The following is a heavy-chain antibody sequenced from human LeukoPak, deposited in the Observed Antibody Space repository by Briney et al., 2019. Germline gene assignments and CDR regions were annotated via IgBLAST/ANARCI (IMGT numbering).Heavy chain of an antibody. CDR3: ARDPADYYDSSGYDY. V-gene: IGHV3-23*01. J-gene: IGHJ4*02. Sequence: PPGGSLRLSCAASGFRFSSYAMSWVRQAPGKGLEWVSAISGSGVSTYYADSVKGRFTVSRDNSKNTLYLQMNSLRAEDTAVYYCARDPADYYDSSGYDYWGQGTLVTASS. CDR2: ISGSGVST. D-gene: IGHD3-22*01. CDR1: GFRFSSYA.